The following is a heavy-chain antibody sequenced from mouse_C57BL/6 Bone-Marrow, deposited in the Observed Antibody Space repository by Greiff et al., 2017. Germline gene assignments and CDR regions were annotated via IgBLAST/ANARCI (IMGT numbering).Heavy chain of an antibody. Sequence: VQVVESGAELVKPGASVKISCKASGYAFSSYWMNWVKQRPGKGLEWIGLIYPGDGDTNYNGQFKGKATLTADKSSSTAYIQLSSLTSEDSAVYFCARSAYYSDCGFDYWGQGTMVTVSA. J-gene: IGHJ3*01. D-gene: IGHD2-12*01. V-gene: IGHV1-80*01. CDR3: ARSAYYSDCGFDY. CDR1: GYAFSSYW. CDR2: IYPGDGDT.